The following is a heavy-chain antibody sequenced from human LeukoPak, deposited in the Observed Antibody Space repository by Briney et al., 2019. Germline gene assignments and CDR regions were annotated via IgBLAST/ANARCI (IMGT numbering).Heavy chain of an antibody. Sequence: GGSLRLSCVVSGFTVTNNYMSWVRQAPGKGLEWVSVIYSGGSTNYSDSVKGRFTISRDNSKNTVYLQMNSLRAEDTAVYYCARDRGAAAGDWGQGTLVTVSS. V-gene: IGHV3-53*01. CDR1: GFTVTNNY. CDR2: IYSGGST. D-gene: IGHD6-13*01. CDR3: ARDRGAAAGD. J-gene: IGHJ4*02.